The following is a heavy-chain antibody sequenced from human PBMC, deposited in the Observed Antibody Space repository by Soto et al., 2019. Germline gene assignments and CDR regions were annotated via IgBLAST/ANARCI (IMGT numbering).Heavy chain of an antibody. CDR2: INHSGST. D-gene: IGHD4-17*01. V-gene: IGHV4-34*01. J-gene: IGHJ4*02. Sequence: QVQLQQWGAGLLKPSETLSLTCAVYGGSFSGYYWSWIRQPPGKGLEWIGEINHSGSTNYNPSLTSRVTISVDQSKNHLSLQLSSVTAADTAVDYCASGLPDGGNHDYWGQGTLVTVSS. CDR1: GGSFSGYY. CDR3: ASGLPDGGNHDY.